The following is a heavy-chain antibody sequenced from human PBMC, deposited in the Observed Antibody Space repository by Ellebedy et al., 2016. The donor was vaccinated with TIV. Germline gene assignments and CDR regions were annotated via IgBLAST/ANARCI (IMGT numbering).Heavy chain of an antibody. CDR3: ARDPVGVGPAFDV. CDR1: GFTFSDYF. CDR2: ISNSGGST. V-gene: IGHV3-23*01. Sequence: GESLKISCAGSGFTFSDYFMSWVRQAPGKGLEWVSSISNSGGSTYYADSVKGQFTISRDNSKNTLYLQMNSLRAEDTAIYFCARDPVGVGPAFDVWGQGTMVTVSS. J-gene: IGHJ3*01. D-gene: IGHD4-23*01.